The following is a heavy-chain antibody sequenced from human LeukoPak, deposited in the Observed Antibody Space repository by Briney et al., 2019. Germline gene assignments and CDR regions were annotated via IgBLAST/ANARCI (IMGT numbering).Heavy chain of an antibody. CDR3: AGDTPPGGDFYFDY. Sequence: PGGSLRLSCAASGFSFSTYGMPWVRQAPGKGLEWVALIWNDGTNTYYADSVKGRFTISRDNSKNTLYLQMNSLRAEDTAVYYCAGDTPPGGDFYFDYWGQGTLVIVSS. CDR2: IWNDGTNT. D-gene: IGHD3-16*01. V-gene: IGHV3-33*01. J-gene: IGHJ4*02. CDR1: GFSFSTYG.